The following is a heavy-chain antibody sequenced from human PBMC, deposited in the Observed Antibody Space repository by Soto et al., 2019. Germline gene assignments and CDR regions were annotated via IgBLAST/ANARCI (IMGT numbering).Heavy chain of an antibody. Sequence: QVQLQESGPGLVKPSETLSLTCTVSGGSISSYYWSWIRQPPGKGLEWIGYIYYSGSTNYNPPLKSRVTISVYTSKNQFSLKLSSVTAADTAVYYCAREGEQLVHDNWFDPWGQGTLVTVSS. CDR1: GGSISSYY. J-gene: IGHJ5*02. D-gene: IGHD6-6*01. CDR2: IYYSGST. V-gene: IGHV4-59*01. CDR3: AREGEQLVHDNWFDP.